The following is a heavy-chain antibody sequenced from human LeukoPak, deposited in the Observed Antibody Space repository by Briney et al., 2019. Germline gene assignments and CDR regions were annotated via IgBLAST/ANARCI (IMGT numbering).Heavy chain of an antibody. D-gene: IGHD7-27*01. V-gene: IGHV1-2*02. CDR1: GYTFTGYY. J-gene: IGHJ3*02. CDR3: ARGATGAKLGAFDI. CDR2: INPNSGGT. Sequence: GASVKVSCKASGYTFTGYYMHWVRQAPGQGLEWMGWINPNSGGTNYAQKFQGRVTMTRDTSISTAYMELSRLRSDDTAVYYCARGATGAKLGAFDIWGQGTMVTVSS.